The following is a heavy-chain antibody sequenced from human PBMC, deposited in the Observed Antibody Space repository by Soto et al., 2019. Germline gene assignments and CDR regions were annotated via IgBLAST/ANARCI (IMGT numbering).Heavy chain of an antibody. D-gene: IGHD2-15*01. CDR1: GFTFSSYS. V-gene: IGHV3-21*01. CDR2: ISSSSSYI. J-gene: IGHJ3*02. Sequence: PGGSLRLSCAASGFTFSSYSMNWVRQAPGKGLEWVSSISSSSSYIYYADSVKGRFTISRDNAKNSLYLPMNSLRAEDTAVYYCARAKGWYCSGGSCYPDAFDIWGQGTMVTVSS. CDR3: ARAKGWYCSGGSCYPDAFDI.